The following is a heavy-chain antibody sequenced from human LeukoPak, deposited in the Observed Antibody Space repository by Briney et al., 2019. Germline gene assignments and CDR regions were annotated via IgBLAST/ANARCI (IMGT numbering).Heavy chain of an antibody. J-gene: IGHJ4*02. CDR2: IYYSGST. CDR3: ASEYGSGSYYNSY. CDR1: GGSISSYY. D-gene: IGHD3-10*01. V-gene: IGHV4-59*01. Sequence: SETLSLTCTVSGGSISSYYWSWIRQPPGKGLEWIGYIYYSGSTNYNPSLKSRVTISVDMSKNQFSLKLSSVTAADTAVYYCASEYGSGSYYNSYWGQGTLVTVSS.